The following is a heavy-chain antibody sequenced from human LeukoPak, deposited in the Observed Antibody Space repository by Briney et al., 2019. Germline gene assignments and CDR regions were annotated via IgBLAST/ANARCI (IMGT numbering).Heavy chain of an antibody. CDR2: IYYSGST. CDR3: ARGRESSGWGLFDFDY. J-gene: IGHJ4*02. D-gene: IGHD6-19*01. Sequence: PSETLSLTCTVSGGSISSSSYYWGWIRQPPGKGLEWIGYIYYSGSTNYNPSLKSRVTISVDTSKNQFSLKLSSVTAADTAVYYCARGRESSGWGLFDFDYWGQGTLVTVSS. CDR1: GGSISSSSYY. V-gene: IGHV4-61*05.